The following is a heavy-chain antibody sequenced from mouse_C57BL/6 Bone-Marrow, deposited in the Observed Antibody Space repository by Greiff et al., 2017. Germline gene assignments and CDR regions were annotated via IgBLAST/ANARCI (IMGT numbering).Heavy chain of an antibody. D-gene: IGHD2-1*01. Sequence: EVQRVESGGGLVKPGGSLKLSCAASGFTFSSYAMSWVRQTPEKRLEWVATISDGGSYTYYPDNVKGRFTISRDNAKNNLYLQMSHLKSEDTAMYYCARDGGNYGAYWGQGTLVTVSA. CDR2: ISDGGSYT. CDR1: GFTFSSYA. CDR3: ARDGGNYGAY. V-gene: IGHV5-4*01. J-gene: IGHJ3*01.